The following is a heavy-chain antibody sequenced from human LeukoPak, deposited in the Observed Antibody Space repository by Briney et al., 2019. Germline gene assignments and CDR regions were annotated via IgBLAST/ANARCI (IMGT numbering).Heavy chain of an antibody. CDR1: GGSISSGDYY. V-gene: IGHV4-30-4*01. D-gene: IGHD4-23*01. CDR2: IYYSGST. CDR3: VREPTTVVTPLGYAFDI. J-gene: IGHJ3*02. Sequence: SETLSLTCTVSGGSISSGDYYWSWVRQPPGKGLEWIGYIYYSGSTYYNPSLKSRVIISVDTSKNQFSLKLSSVTAADTAVYYCVREPTTVVTPLGYAFDIWGQGTMVTVSS.